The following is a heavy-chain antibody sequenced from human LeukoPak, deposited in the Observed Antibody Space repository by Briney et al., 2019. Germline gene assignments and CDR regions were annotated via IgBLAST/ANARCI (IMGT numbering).Heavy chain of an antibody. V-gene: IGHV1-2*02. CDR3: ARDFVGDCSSTSCFRPDDY. D-gene: IGHD2-2*01. CDR1: GYTFTGYY. J-gene: IGHJ4*02. Sequence: ASVKVSCKASGYTFTGYYMHWVRQAPGQVLEWMGWINPNSGGTNYAQKFQGRVTMTRDTSISTAYMELSRLRSDDTAVYYCARDFVGDCSSTSCFRPDDYWGQGTLVTVSS. CDR2: INPNSGGT.